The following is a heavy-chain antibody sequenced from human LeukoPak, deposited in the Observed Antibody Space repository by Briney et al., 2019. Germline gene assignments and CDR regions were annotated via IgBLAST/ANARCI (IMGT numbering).Heavy chain of an antibody. J-gene: IGHJ6*02. D-gene: IGHD6-13*01. Sequence: GGSLRLSCAASGFTFSSYDMHWVRQATGKGLEWVSAIGTAGDTYYPGSVKGRFTISRENAKNSLYLQMNSLRAGDTAVSYCESVRYSSSWSPLDVWGQGTTVTVSS. CDR3: ESVRYSSSWSPLDV. V-gene: IGHV3-13*01. CDR1: GFTFSSYD. CDR2: IGTAGDT.